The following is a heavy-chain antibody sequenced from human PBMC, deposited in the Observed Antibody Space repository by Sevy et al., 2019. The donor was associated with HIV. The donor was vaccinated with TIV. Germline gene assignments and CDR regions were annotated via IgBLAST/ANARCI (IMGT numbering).Heavy chain of an antibody. J-gene: IGHJ4*02. CDR1: GFTFDMYW. CDR2: IRQDGNEI. Sequence: GGSLRLSCDASGFTFDMYWMQWVRQAPGKGLEWVANIRQDGNEIYYAASVRGRFTISRDNAKASLYLQMNNLRVEDTATCYCARRYFDLWGQGTLVTVSS. V-gene: IGHV3-7*03. CDR3: ARRYFDL.